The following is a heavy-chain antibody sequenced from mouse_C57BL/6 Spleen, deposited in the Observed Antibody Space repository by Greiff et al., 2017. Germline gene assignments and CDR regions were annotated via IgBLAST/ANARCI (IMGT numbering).Heavy chain of an antibody. CDR1: GFSLTSYG. CDR3: ARHEPMVYAMDY. J-gene: IGHJ4*01. CDR2: IWSDGST. D-gene: IGHD1-1*02. Sequence: QVQLQQSGPGLVAPSQSLSITCTVSGFSLTSYGVHWVRQPPGKGLEWLVVIWSDGSTTYNSAHKSRLSNSKDNSTRQVFLKMNSLQTDDTAMYYFARHEPMVYAMDYWGQGTSVTVSS. V-gene: IGHV2-6-1*01.